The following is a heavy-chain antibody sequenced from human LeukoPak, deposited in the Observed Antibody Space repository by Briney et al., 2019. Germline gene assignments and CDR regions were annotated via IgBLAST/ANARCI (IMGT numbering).Heavy chain of an antibody. V-gene: IGHV6-1*01. CDR1: GDSVSSISVA. CDR3: ALARSEYHYVMDV. Sequence: SQTLSLTCAISGDSVSSISVAWNWIRQSPSRDLEWLGRTYYRSKWYNEYAVSVKGRINISPDPSKNQFSLQLNSVTPEDTAVYYCALARSEYHYVMDVWGQGATVTVSS. J-gene: IGHJ6*02. CDR2: TYYRSKWYN.